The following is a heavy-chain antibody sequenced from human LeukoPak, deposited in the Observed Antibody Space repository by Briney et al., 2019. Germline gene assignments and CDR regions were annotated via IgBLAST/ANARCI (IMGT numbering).Heavy chain of an antibody. D-gene: IGHD3-16*01. CDR3: ARGEMALTFDAFDI. J-gene: IGHJ3*02. CDR1: GGTFSSYA. Sequence: GASVKVSCKASGGTFSSYATSWVRQAPGQGLEWMGGIIPIFGTANYAQKFQGRVTITADKSTSTAYMELSSLRSEDTAVYYCARGEMALTFDAFDIWGQGTMVTVSS. V-gene: IGHV1-69*06. CDR2: IIPIFGTA.